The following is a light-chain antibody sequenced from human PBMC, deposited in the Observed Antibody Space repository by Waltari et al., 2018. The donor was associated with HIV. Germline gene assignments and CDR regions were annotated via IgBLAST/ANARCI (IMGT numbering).Light chain of an antibody. J-gene: IGLJ3*02. CDR1: SSNIGAGYA. Sequence: QSVLTQPPSVSGAPGQRVTISCTGSSSNIGAGYAVHWYQPLPGTAPNLLIYGNSNRPAGVPDRFSGSKSGTSASLAITGLQAEDEADYYCQSYDSTGVFGGGTKLTVL. V-gene: IGLV1-40*01. CDR2: GNS. CDR3: QSYDSTGV.